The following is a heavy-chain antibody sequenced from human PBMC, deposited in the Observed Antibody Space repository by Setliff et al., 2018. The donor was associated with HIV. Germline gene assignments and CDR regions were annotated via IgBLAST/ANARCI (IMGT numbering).Heavy chain of an antibody. CDR2: ISAYNGNT. CDR3: ARGSYCSSTSCYMLANWFDP. J-gene: IGHJ5*02. Sequence: ASVKVSCKASGYTFTSYGISWVRQAPGQGLEWMGWISAYNGNTDYAQKLQGRVTLTTDTSTSTAYMELSSLRSEDTAVYCCARGSYCSSTSCYMLANWFDPWGQGTLVTVSS. D-gene: IGHD2-2*02. V-gene: IGHV1-18*01. CDR1: GYTFTSYG.